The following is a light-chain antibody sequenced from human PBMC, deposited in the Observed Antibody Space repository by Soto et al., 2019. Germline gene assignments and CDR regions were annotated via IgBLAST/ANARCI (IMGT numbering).Light chain of an antibody. CDR2: DAS. J-gene: IGKJ1*01. V-gene: IGKV3D-15*01. CDR3: QQYNNWWT. Sequence: EIVLTQSPATLSLSPGERATLSCRASQSVSSNLAWYQQKAGQAPRLLIYDASNRAAGIPARFSGSGSGTEFTLTISSLQSEDFAVYYCQQYNNWWTFGQGTKVDIK. CDR1: QSVSSN.